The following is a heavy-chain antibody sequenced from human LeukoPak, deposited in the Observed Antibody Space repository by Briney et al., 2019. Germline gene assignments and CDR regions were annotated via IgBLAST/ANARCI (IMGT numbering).Heavy chain of an antibody. CDR2: ISSSGSTI. Sequence: GGSLRLSCAASGFTFSSYGMNWVRQAPGKGLEWVSYISSSGSTIYYADSVKGRFIISRDNAKNSLYLQMNGLRDEDTAVYYCARVRRLYCSSTSCYTDYYYYYMDVWGKGTTVTVSS. D-gene: IGHD2-2*02. CDR1: GFTFSSYG. CDR3: ARVRRLYCSSTSCYTDYYYYYMDV. J-gene: IGHJ6*03. V-gene: IGHV3-48*02.